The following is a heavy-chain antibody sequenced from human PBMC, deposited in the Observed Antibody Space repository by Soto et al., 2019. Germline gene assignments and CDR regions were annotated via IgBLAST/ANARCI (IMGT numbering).Heavy chain of an antibody. CDR2: IRSKAYGGTT. J-gene: IGHJ4*02. Sequence: GGSLRLSCTASGFTFGDYAMSWFRQAPGKGLEWVGFIRSKAYGGTTEYAASVKGRFTISRDDSKSIAYLQMNSLKTEDTAVYYCTRDPPYCSGGSCYKPLGYWGQGTLVTVSS. D-gene: IGHD2-15*01. CDR3: TRDPPYCSGGSCYKPLGY. V-gene: IGHV3-49*03. CDR1: GFTFGDYA.